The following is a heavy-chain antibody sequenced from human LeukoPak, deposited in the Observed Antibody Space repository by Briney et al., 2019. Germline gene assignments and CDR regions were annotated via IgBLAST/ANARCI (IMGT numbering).Heavy chain of an antibody. J-gene: IGHJ6*04. V-gene: IGHV4-30-2*01. CDR2: IYHSGST. Sequence: SQTLSLTCAVSGGSISSGGYSWSWIRQPPGKGLEWIGYIYHSGSTYYNPSLKSRVTISVDRSKNQFSLKLSSVTAADTAVYYCARGPIITMVRGVISAYGMDVWGKGTTVTVSS. CDR1: GGSISSGGYS. CDR3: ARGPIITMVRGVISAYGMDV. D-gene: IGHD3-10*01.